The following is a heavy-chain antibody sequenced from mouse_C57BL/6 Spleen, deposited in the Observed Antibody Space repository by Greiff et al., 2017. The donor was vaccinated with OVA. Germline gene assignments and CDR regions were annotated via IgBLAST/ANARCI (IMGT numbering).Heavy chain of an antibody. Sequence: QVQLQQPGAELVMPGASVKLSCKASGYTFTSYWMHWVKQRPGQGLEWIGEIDPSASYTNYNQKFKGKSTLTVDKSSSTAYMQLSSLTSEDSAVYYCARYSGNAMDYWGQGTSVTVSS. CDR3: ARYSGNAMDY. CDR1: GYTFTSYW. CDR2: IDPSASYT. V-gene: IGHV1-69*01. J-gene: IGHJ4*01.